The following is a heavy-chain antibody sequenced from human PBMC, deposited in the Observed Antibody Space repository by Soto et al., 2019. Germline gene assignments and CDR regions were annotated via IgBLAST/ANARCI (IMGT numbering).Heavy chain of an antibody. CDR3: AKDRDWNDYFDY. D-gene: IGHD1-1*01. Sequence: GGSLRLSCAASGFTFDDYAMHWVRQAPGKGLEWVSGISWNSGSIGYADSVKGRFTISRDNAKNSLYLQMNSLRAEDTALYYCAKDRDWNDYFDYWGQGTLVTVSS. CDR2: ISWNSGSI. J-gene: IGHJ4*02. CDR1: GFTFDDYA. V-gene: IGHV3-9*01.